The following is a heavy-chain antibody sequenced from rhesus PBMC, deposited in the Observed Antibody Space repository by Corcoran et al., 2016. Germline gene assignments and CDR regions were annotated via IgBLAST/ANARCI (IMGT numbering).Heavy chain of an antibody. J-gene: IGHJ4*01. CDR3: ARDPSNAVDFDY. Sequence: QVQLQESGPGLVKPSETLSLPCAVSGASIRSSHWWNWIRQPPGKGLEWIGGIYSDTESTNYNPSLKSRVTISKDTSQNQFSLKLNSVTAADTAVYYCARDPSNAVDFDYWGQGVLVSVSS. CDR1: GASIRSSHW. CDR2: IYSDTEST. V-gene: IGHV4S12*01. D-gene: IGHD4-23*01.